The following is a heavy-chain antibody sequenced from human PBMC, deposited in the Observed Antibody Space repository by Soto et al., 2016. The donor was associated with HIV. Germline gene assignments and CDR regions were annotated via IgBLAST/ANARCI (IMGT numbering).Heavy chain of an antibody. Sequence: EVHLVESGGGLVKPGGSLRLSCAASGFTFSNAWMTWVRQAPGKGLEWVGRIKTKTDGGTTDYAAPVKGRFTISRDDSKNMLFLQMNSLKAEDTAVYYCTTGTDRGLTYYYYYGMDVWGQGTTVTVS. J-gene: IGHJ6*02. D-gene: IGHD2-21*02. V-gene: IGHV3-15*01. CDR1: GFTFSNAW. CDR3: TTGTDRGLTYYYYYGMDV. CDR2: IKTKTDGGTT.